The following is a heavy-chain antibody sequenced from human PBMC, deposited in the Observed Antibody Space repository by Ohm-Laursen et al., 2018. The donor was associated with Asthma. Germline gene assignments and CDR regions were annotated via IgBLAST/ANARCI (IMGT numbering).Heavy chain of an antibody. Sequence: SDTLSLTCTVSGGSISSYYWSWIRQPPGKGLEWIGYIYYSGSTNYNPSLKSRVTISVDTSKNQFSLKLSSVTAADTAVYYCARDKVRGWGWFDPWGQGTLVTVSS. CDR3: ARDKVRGWGWFDP. D-gene: IGHD6-19*01. CDR2: IYYSGST. J-gene: IGHJ5*02. CDR1: GGSISSYY. V-gene: IGHV4-59*01.